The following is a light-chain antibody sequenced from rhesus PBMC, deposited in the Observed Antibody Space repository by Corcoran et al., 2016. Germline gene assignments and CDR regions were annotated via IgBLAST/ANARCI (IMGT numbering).Light chain of an antibody. CDR2: KAS. CDR3: QQYNSAPWT. J-gene: IGKJ1*01. V-gene: IGKV1-21*01. Sequence: DIQMTQSPSSLSASVGDRVTITCRASQGISSWLAWYQQKPGKAPKLLIYKASSLQSGVPSRFSGSGSGKDFPLTNSSLQPEDFATYYCQQYNSAPWTFGQGTKVEIK. CDR1: QGISSW.